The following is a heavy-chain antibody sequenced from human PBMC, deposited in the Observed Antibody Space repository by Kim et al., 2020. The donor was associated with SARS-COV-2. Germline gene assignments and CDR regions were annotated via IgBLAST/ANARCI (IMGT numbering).Heavy chain of an antibody. D-gene: IGHD2-2*01. CDR2: ISSNGGST. CDR3: VKLGDGCSSTSCYLDY. J-gene: IGHJ4*02. CDR1: GFTFSSYA. V-gene: IGHV3-64D*09. Sequence: GGSLRLSCSASGFTFSSYAMHWVRQAPGKGLEYVSAISSNGGSTYYADSVKGRFTISRDNSKNTLYLQMSSLRAEDTAVYYCVKLGDGCSSTSCYLDYWGQGTLVTVSS.